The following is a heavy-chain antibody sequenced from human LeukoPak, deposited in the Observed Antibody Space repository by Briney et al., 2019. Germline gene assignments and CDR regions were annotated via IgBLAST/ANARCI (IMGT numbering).Heavy chain of an antibody. CDR2: ISSSDSTI. Sequence: GSLRLSCAASGFIFSNYEMNWVRQAPGKGLEWVSYISSSDSTICYADTVKGRFTISRDNAKNSLYLQMNSLRAEDTAVYYCARGRWRGWYWGQGTLVTVSS. J-gene: IGHJ4*02. D-gene: IGHD4-23*01. CDR3: ARGRWRGWY. CDR1: GFIFSNYE. V-gene: IGHV3-48*03.